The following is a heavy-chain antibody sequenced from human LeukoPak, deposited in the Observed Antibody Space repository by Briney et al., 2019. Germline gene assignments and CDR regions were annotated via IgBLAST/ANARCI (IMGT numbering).Heavy chain of an antibody. J-gene: IGHJ4*02. Sequence: KPSETLSLTCAVYGGSFRGYYWCWIRQPPGKGLEWIGEINHSGRTNYNPSLKSRLTISVGTSKNQFSLKLSSVTAADTAVYYCARAGDNSGYCDYWGQGTLVTVSS. V-gene: IGHV4-34*01. CDR2: INHSGRT. CDR1: GGSFRGYY. D-gene: IGHD3-22*01. CDR3: ARAGDNSGYCDY.